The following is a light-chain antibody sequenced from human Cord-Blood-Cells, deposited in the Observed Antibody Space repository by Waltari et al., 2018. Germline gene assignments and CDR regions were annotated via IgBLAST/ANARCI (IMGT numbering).Light chain of an antibody. CDR2: GAS. CDR1: QSVSSN. CDR3: QQYNNWPPYT. Sequence: EIVMTQSPATLSVSPGERATLSCRASQSVSSNLAWYQQKPGQAPRLLIYGASTRATGIPARFSGSGSGTEFTLTISSLQSEXFAVXYCQQYNNWPPYTFGQGTKLEIK. V-gene: IGKV3-15*01. J-gene: IGKJ2*01.